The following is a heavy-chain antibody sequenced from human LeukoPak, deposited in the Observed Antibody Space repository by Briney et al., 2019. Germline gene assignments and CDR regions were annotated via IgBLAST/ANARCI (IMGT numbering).Heavy chain of an antibody. D-gene: IGHD5-12*01. CDR3: ATPQWLRLPYGMDV. CDR1: GYTLTELS. Sequence: GASVKVSCKVSGYTLTELSMHWVRQAPGKGLEWMGGFDPEDGETIYAQKFQGRVTMTEDTSTDTAYMELSSLRSEDTAVYYCATPQWLRLPYGMDVWGQGTTVTVSS. CDR2: FDPEDGET. V-gene: IGHV1-24*01. J-gene: IGHJ6*02.